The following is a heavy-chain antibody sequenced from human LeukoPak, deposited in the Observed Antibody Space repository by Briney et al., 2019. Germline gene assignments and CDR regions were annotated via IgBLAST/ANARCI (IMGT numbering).Heavy chain of an antibody. CDR1: GFTFSSYA. V-gene: IGHV3-66*02. Sequence: GGSLRLSCAASGFTFSSYAMSWVRQAPGKGLEWVSVIYSGGSTNYADSVKGRFTISRDNSKNTLYLQMNSLRAEDTAVYYCARDLAPINYDFWSGYYRNAFDIWGQGTMVTVSS. D-gene: IGHD3-3*01. CDR3: ARDLAPINYDFWSGYYRNAFDI. CDR2: IYSGGST. J-gene: IGHJ3*02.